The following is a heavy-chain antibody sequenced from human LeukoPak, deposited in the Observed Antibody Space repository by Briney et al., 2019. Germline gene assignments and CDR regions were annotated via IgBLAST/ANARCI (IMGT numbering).Heavy chain of an antibody. V-gene: IGHV4-59*08. CDR3: ARGGYQTLVGWFDP. J-gene: IGHJ5*02. CDR1: GGSISSYY. Sequence: SETLSLTCTVSGGSISSYYWSWIRQPPGKGLEWIGYIYYSGSTNYNPSLKSRVTISVDTSKNQFSLKLSSVTAADTAVYYCARGGYQTLVGWFDPWGQGTLVTVSS. D-gene: IGHD2-15*01. CDR2: IYYSGST.